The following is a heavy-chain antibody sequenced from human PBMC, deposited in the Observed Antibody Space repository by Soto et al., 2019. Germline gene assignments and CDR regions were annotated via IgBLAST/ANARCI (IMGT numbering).Heavy chain of an antibody. J-gene: IGHJ4*02. D-gene: IGHD1-26*01. CDR2: IYYSGST. V-gene: IGHV4-59*01. Sequence: PPETLSLTCTGSGGSISSYYWSWIRQPPGKGLEWIGYIYYSGSTNYNPSLKSRVTISVDTSKNQFSLKLSSVTAADTAVYYCATYSGSSPWYFDYWGQGTLVTVSS. CDR1: GGSISSYY. CDR3: ATYSGSSPWYFDY.